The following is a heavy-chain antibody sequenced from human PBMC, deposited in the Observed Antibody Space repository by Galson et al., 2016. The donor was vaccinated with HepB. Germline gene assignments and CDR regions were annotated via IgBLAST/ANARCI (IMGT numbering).Heavy chain of an antibody. CDR1: GFTFSSYG. CDR3: AKRGGLKYYFDS. CDR2: ISPGGST. V-gene: IGHV3-23*01. J-gene: IGHJ4*02. Sequence: SLRLSCAASGFTFSSYGMSWVRQAPGQGLEWVSSISPGGSTYTDSVKGRFTISRDNSRNTLYLEMNSLRAEDTAVYYCAKRGGLKYYFDSWGRGTLVTVSS. D-gene: IGHD2-15*01.